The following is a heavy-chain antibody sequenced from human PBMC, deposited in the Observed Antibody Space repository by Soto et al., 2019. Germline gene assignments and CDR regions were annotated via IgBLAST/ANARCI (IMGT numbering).Heavy chain of an antibody. D-gene: IGHD3-10*01. CDR2: IYYSGST. V-gene: IGHV4-31*03. Sequence: SETLSLTCTVSGGSISSGGYYWSWIRQHPGKGLEWIGYIYYSGSTYYNPSLKSRVTISVDTSKNQFSLKLSSVTAADTAVYYCAREHRGPFDYWGQGTLVTVSS. J-gene: IGHJ4*02. CDR1: GGSISSGGYY. CDR3: AREHRGPFDY.